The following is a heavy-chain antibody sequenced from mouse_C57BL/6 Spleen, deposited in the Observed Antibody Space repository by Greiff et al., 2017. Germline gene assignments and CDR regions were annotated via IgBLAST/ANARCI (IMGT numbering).Heavy chain of an antibody. Sequence: EVQLQESGPGLVKPSQSLSLTCSVTGYSITSGYYWNWIRQFPGNKLEWMGYISYDGSNNYNPSLKNRISITRDTSKNQFFLKLNSVTTEDTATYYCAREETTVVATSGYFDYWGQGTTLTVSS. CDR2: ISYDGSN. CDR3: AREETTVVATSGYFDY. D-gene: IGHD1-1*01. J-gene: IGHJ2*01. CDR1: GYSITSGYY. V-gene: IGHV3-6*01.